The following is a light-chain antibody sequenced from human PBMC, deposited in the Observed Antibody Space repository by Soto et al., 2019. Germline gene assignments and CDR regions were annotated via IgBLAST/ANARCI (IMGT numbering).Light chain of an antibody. CDR1: SSNIGVNS. Sequence: QSMLTQPPSVSAAPGQKVTISCSGSSSNIGVNSVSWYQQLPGTAPKLLIYDDNKRPSGIPDRFSGSKSGTSATLGITGFQTGDEADYYCGSWDSSLSAYVFGTGTKVTV. V-gene: IGLV1-51*01. J-gene: IGLJ1*01. CDR3: GSWDSSLSAYV. CDR2: DDN.